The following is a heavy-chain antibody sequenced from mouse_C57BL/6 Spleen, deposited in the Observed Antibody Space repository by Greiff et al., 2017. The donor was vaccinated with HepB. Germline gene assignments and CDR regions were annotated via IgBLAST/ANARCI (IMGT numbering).Heavy chain of an antibody. V-gene: IGHV1-64*01. CDR1: GYTFTSYW. CDR3: ARREGLRHAMDY. J-gene: IGHJ4*01. CDR2: IHPNSGST. D-gene: IGHD2-2*01. Sequence: QVQLKQPGAELVKPGASVKLSCKASGYTFTSYWMHWVKQRPGQGLEWIGMIHPNSGSTNYNEKFKSKATLTVDKSSSTAYMQLSSLTSEDSAVYYCARREGLRHAMDYWGQGTSVTVSS.